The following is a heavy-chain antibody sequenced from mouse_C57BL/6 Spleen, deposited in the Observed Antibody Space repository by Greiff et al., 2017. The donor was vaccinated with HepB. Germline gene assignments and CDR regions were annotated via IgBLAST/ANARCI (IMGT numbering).Heavy chain of an antibody. CDR1: GFTFSDYG. CDR2: ISSGSSTI. Sequence: EVQVVESGGGLVKPGGSLKLSCAASGFTFSDYGMHWVRQAPEKGLEWVAYISSGSSTIYYADTVKGRFTISRGNAKNTLFLQMTSLRSEDTAMYYCAREGRGFAYWGQGTLVTVSA. V-gene: IGHV5-17*01. D-gene: IGHD3-3*01. CDR3: AREGRGFAY. J-gene: IGHJ3*01.